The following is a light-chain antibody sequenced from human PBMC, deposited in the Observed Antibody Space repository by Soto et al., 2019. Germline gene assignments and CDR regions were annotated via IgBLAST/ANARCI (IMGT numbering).Light chain of an antibody. CDR1: QSVRSNY. J-gene: IGKJ4*01. Sequence: EIVLTQSPGTLSLSPGESATLSCRASQSVRSNYLAWYQQKPGQDPRLLIFGASNRATGIPPRFSGRGSGTDFTLTISRLEPEDFAVYYCQQYGSSPLTFGGGTKVDIK. V-gene: IGKV3-20*01. CDR3: QQYGSSPLT. CDR2: GAS.